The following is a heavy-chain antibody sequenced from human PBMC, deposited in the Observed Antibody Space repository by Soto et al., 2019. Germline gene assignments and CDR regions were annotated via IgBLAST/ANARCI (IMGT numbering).Heavy chain of an antibody. CDR3: ARTVVGYSYGYRGVK. V-gene: IGHV4-4*02. D-gene: IGHD5-18*01. CDR1: GGSISSSNW. Sequence: SETLSLTCAVSGGSISSSNWWSWVRQPPGKGLEWIGEIYHSGSTNYNPSLKSRVTISVDKSKNQFSLKLSSVTAADTAVYYCARTVVGYSYGYRGVKWGQGTLVTVYS. J-gene: IGHJ4*02. CDR2: IYHSGST.